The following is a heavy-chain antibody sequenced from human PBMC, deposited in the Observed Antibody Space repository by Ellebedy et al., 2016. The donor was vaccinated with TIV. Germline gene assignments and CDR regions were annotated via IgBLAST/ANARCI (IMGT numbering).Heavy chain of an antibody. D-gene: IGHD6-19*01. V-gene: IGHV3-48*02. Sequence: GESLKISXAASGFTFSTYTMNWVRQAPGKGLEWVAFITTTSSPIYYADSVKGRFIISRDNARNSLYLQMNSLRDEDTAVYYYARDLKGIRVAGPNLDYWGQGTLVTVSS. CDR2: ITTTSSPI. CDR3: ARDLKGIRVAGPNLDY. J-gene: IGHJ4*02. CDR1: GFTFSTYT.